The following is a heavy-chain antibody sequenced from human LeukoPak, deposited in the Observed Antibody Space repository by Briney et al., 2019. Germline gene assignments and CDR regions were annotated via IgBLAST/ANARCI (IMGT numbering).Heavy chain of an antibody. D-gene: IGHD3-16*01. Sequence: SETLSLTCTVSDDSISSYNWTWIRQPPGKGLEWVGFISDSGGTNYNPSLKSRVTISADTSKKQVSLKLSSVTAADTAVYYCARDQWMRRNSWGYYYYGMDVWGQGTTVTVSS. CDR1: DDSISSYN. J-gene: IGHJ6*02. CDR2: ISDSGGT. CDR3: ARDQWMRRNSWGYYYYGMDV. V-gene: IGHV4-59*01.